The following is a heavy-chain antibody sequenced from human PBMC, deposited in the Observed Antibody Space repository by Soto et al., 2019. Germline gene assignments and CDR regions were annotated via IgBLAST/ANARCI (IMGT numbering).Heavy chain of an antibody. CDR1: GGTFSSYT. CDR2: ILPLLDIA. CDR3: VAGYHSRLDY. D-gene: IGHD5-12*01. J-gene: IGHJ4*02. Sequence: QVQLVQSGAEVKKPGSSVKVSCKASGGTFSSYTINWVRQTPGQGLEWMGRILPLLDIANYAQKFQGRVTITADKSTITAYMELSSLTSEDTAVYYCVAGYHSRLDYWGQGPLFTVSS. V-gene: IGHV1-69*02.